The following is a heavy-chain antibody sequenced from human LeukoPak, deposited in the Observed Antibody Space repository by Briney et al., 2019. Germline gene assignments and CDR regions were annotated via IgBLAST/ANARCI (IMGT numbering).Heavy chain of an antibody. D-gene: IGHD3-10*01. J-gene: IGHJ4*02. Sequence: PGGSLRLSCAASGFTFSSYWMNWARQAPGKGLERVANIKQDGSEKYYVDSVKGRFTISRDNAKNSLYLQMNSLRAEDTAVYYCARDRILSQGVDYWGQGTLVTVSS. CDR2: IKQDGSEK. V-gene: IGHV3-7*01. CDR3: ARDRILSQGVDY. CDR1: GFTFSSYW.